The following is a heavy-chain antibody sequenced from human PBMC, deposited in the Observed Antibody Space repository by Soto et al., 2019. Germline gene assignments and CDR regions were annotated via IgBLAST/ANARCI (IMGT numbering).Heavy chain of an antibody. J-gene: IGHJ4*02. V-gene: IGHV3-33*01. CDR1: GFSFNNHG. Sequence: QVQLAESGGGVVQPGRSLRLSCAASGFSFNNHGMHWVRQAPGKGLEWVAVIWYDGSYKYYADSVKGRFTISRDNSKNMLYPQMNSLRSDETALYYCARQHMMFYYIDSWGQGTLVTVSS. D-gene: IGHD3-16*01. CDR2: IWYDGSYK. CDR3: ARQHMMFYYIDS.